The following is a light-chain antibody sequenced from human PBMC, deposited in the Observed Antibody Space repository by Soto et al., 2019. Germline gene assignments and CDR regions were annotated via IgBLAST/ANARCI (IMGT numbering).Light chain of an antibody. CDR3: QQYVTSSPRT. V-gene: IGKV3-20*01. Sequence: EIVLTQSPGTLSLSPGERATLSCRASQIVSSTYLAWFQQKPGQAPRLLIYGASTRATGIPDRFSGSGSGTDFTLTISGLEPEDFAVYYCQQYVTSSPRTFGQGTKVDIK. J-gene: IGKJ1*01. CDR1: QIVSSTY. CDR2: GAS.